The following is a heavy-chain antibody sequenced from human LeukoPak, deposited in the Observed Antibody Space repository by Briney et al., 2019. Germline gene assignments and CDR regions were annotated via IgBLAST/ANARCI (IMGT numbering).Heavy chain of an antibody. D-gene: IGHD3-3*01. V-gene: IGHV1-69-2*01. Sequence: ASVKVSCKVSGYTFTDYYMHWVQQAPGRGLAWMGQVDPEDGETIDAEKFQGRVTITADTSTDTAYMEQSSLRSEDTAVYYCATAGTYDFWSGHTWGQGTLVTVSS. J-gene: IGHJ5*02. CDR3: ATAGTYDFWSGHT. CDR1: GYTFTDYY. CDR2: VDPEDGET.